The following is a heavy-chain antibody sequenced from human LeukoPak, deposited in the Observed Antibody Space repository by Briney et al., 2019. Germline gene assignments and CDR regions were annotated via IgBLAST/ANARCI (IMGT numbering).Heavy chain of an antibody. CDR2: INHSGGTT. D-gene: IGHD4/OR15-4a*01. CDR1: GFTFSSYA. Sequence: GGSLRLSCAASGFTFSSYALTWVRQAPGKGLEWVSIINHSGGTTYYADSVKGRFTISRDNSKNTVFLQMNSLRAEDTAVYYCARLTSGANSDYWGQGTLVTVSS. V-gene: IGHV3-23*01. CDR3: ARLTSGANSDY. J-gene: IGHJ4*02.